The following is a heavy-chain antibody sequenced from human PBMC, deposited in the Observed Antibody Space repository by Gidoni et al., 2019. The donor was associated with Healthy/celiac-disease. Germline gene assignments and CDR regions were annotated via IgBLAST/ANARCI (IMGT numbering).Heavy chain of an antibody. D-gene: IGHD3-22*01. CDR2: IYYSGST. CDR1: GGSISSSSYY. CDR3: AITYYYDSSGYYFVDY. Sequence: QLQLQESGPGLVKPSETLSLTCTVSGGSISSSSYYWGWIRQPPGKGLEWIGSIYYSGSTYYNPSLKSRVTISVDTSKNQFSLKLSSVTAADTAVYYCAITYYYDSSGYYFVDYWGQGTLVTVSS. J-gene: IGHJ4*02. V-gene: IGHV4-39*01.